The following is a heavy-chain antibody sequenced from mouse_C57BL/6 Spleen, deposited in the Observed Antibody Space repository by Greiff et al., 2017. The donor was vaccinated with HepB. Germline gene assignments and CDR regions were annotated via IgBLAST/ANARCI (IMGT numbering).Heavy chain of an antibody. V-gene: IGHV5-17*01. CDR3: ARRLLQAWFAY. Sequence: EVQLVESGGGLVKPGGSLKLSCAASGFTFSDYGMHWVRQAPEKGLEWVAYISSGSSTIYYADTVKGRFTISRDNAKNTLFLQMTSLRSEDTAMYYCARRLLQAWFAYWGQGTLVTVSA. CDR1: GFTFSDYG. J-gene: IGHJ3*01. CDR2: ISSGSSTI.